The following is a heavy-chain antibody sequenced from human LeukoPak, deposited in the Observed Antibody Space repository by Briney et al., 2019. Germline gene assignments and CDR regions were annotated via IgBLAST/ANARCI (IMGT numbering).Heavy chain of an antibody. CDR3: ARDRGSSGLFPGWFDP. D-gene: IGHD6-19*01. V-gene: IGHV1-69*13. CDR2: IIPIFGTA. Sequence: ASVKVSCKASGGTFSSYAISWVRQAPGQGLEWMGGIIPIFGTANYAQKFQGRVTITADESTSTAYMELSSLRSEDTAVYHCARDRGSSGLFPGWFDPWGQGTLVTVSS. CDR1: GGTFSSYA. J-gene: IGHJ5*02.